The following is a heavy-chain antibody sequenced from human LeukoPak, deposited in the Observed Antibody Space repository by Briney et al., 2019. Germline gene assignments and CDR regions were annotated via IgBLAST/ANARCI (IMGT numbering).Heavy chain of an antibody. D-gene: IGHD1-26*01. CDR1: GFTFNYYA. J-gene: IGHJ4*02. CDR3: AKDLISHRSVGSSEKVDQ. CDR2: ILGGGDVT. Sequence: AGGSLRLSCEASGFTFNYYAMNWVRQAPGKGLEWVSSILGGGDVTSYADSVKGRFTISRDNSKNTLYLQMNSLRAEDTAVYYCAKDLISHRSVGSSEKVDQWGQGILVIVSS. V-gene: IGHV3-23*01.